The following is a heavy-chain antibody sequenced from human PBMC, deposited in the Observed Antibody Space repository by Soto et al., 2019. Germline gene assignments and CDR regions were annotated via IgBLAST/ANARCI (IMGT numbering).Heavy chain of an antibody. CDR2: IVVGSGNT. CDR3: EAFIVGLRPSDAFDI. J-gene: IGHJ3*02. Sequence: ASVKVSCKASGFTFTSSAMQWVRQARGQRLEWIGWIVVGSGNTNYAQKFQERVTITRDMSTSTAYMELSSLRSEDTAVYYCEAFIVGLRPSDAFDIWCQAIMVTVS. V-gene: IGHV1-58*02. D-gene: IGHD2-15*01. CDR1: GFTFTSSA.